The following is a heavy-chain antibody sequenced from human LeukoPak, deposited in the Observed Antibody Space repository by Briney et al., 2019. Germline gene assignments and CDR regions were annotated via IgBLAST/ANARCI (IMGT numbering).Heavy chain of an antibody. Sequence: GASVKVSCKASGYTFTSYYIHWVRQAPGQGPEWMGIINPSGGSTSYAQKFQGRVTMTRDTSTSTVYMELSSLRSEDTAVYYCARSMVRGVNWFDPWGQGTLVTVSS. J-gene: IGHJ5*02. V-gene: IGHV1-46*01. D-gene: IGHD3-10*01. CDR2: INPSGGST. CDR3: ARSMVRGVNWFDP. CDR1: GYTFTSYY.